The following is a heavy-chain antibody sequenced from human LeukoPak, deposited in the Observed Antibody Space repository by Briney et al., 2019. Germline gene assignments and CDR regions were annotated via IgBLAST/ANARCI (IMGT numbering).Heavy chain of an antibody. D-gene: IGHD2-21*01. CDR2: IYHSGST. CDR3: ARATVTNSLFDS. Sequence: KPSETLSLTCTVSGASISSVTYYWRCIRQPPGKGLEWIGYIYHSGSTYYNPSLKSRVTISVDRSKNQFSLKLSSVTAADTAVYYCARATVTNSLFDSWGQGTLVTVSS. J-gene: IGHJ4*02. CDR1: GASISSVTYY. V-gene: IGHV4-30-2*01.